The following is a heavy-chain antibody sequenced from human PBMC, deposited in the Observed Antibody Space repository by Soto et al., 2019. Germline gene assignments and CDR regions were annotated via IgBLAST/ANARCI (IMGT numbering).Heavy chain of an antibody. CDR2: IYYSGST. CDR3: ARHAESIAASGYDPSYRYYYYMDV. D-gene: IGHD6-13*01. V-gene: IGHV4-59*08. J-gene: IGHJ6*03. CDR1: GGSISSYY. Sequence: WETLSLTCTVSGGSISSYYWSWIRQPPGKGLEWIGYIYYSGSTNYNPSLKSRVTISVDTSKTQFSLKLSSVTAADTAVYYCARHAESIAASGYDPSYRYYYYMDVWGKRTTFTDAS.